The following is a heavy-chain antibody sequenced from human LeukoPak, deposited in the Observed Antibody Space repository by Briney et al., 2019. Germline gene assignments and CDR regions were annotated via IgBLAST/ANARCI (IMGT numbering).Heavy chain of an antibody. CDR1: GFIFSTYW. CDR2: IDQGGSVR. V-gene: IGHV3-7*01. CDR3: ARDPESSSFDL. J-gene: IGHJ4*02. D-gene: IGHD6-13*01. Sequence: GGSLRLSCAASGFIFSTYWMSWVRQTPEKGLEFVDNIDQGGSVRNYMDSLKGRCTISRDNAKKSLYLEINSLRADDTAVYYCARDPESSSFDLWGRGALVTVSS.